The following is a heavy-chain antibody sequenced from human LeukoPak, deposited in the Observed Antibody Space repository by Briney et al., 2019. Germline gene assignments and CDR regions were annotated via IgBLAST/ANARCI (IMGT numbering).Heavy chain of an antibody. CDR3: AKAAYGDYAGAFDI. CDR2: ISGSGAGK. CDR1: GFTFSTYA. Sequence: GGSLRLSCAASGFTFSTYAMTWVRQAPGKGLEWVSSISGSGAGKFYAAPVKGRFTTSRDNSKNTLYVQMNSLRAEDTAVYYCAKAAYGDYAGAFDIWGQETMVIVSS. D-gene: IGHD4-17*01. J-gene: IGHJ3*02. V-gene: IGHV3-23*01.